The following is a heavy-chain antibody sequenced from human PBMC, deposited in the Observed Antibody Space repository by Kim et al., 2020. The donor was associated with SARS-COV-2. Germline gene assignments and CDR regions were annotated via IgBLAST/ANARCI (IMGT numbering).Heavy chain of an antibody. J-gene: IGHJ4*02. CDR3: ARFADYGSGSCIDY. D-gene: IGHD3-10*01. Sequence: SPSFQGQVTISADKSISTAYLQWSSLKASDTAMYYCARFADYGSGSCIDYWGQGTLVTVSS. V-gene: IGHV5-51*01.